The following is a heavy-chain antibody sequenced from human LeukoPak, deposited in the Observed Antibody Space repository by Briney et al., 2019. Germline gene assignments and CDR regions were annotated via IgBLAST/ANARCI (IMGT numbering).Heavy chain of an antibody. V-gene: IGHV3-11*01. J-gene: IGHJ5*02. CDR1: GFTFSDYY. D-gene: IGHD1-26*01. CDR3: ARVTGATTHWFDP. Sequence: GGSLRLSCAASGFTFSDYYMSWIRQAPGKGLEWVSYISSSGSTIYYADSVKGRFTISRDNAKNSLYLQMNSLRAENTTVYYCARVTGATTHWFDPWGQGTLVTVSS. CDR2: ISSSGSTI.